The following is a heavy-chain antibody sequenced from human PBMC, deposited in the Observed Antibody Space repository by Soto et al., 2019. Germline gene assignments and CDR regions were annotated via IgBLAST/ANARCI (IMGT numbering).Heavy chain of an antibody. V-gene: IGHV3-23*01. D-gene: IGHD3-3*01. CDR2: ISGSGGST. Sequence: EVQLLESGGGLVQPGGSLRLSCAASGFTFSSYAMSWVRQAPGKGLERVSAISGSGGSTYYADSVKGRFTISRDNSKNTLYLQMNSLRAEDTAVYYCAKVPLFGFGAGNYWGQGTLVTVSS. J-gene: IGHJ4*02. CDR3: AKVPLFGFGAGNY. CDR1: GFTFSSYA.